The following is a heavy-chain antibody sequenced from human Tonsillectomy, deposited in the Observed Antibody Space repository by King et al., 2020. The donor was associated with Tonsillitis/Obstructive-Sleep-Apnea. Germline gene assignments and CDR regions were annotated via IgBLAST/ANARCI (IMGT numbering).Heavy chain of an antibody. CDR2: ISGSCGST. CDR3: AKGPDYDYIWGSLY. D-gene: IGHD3-16*01. Sequence: VQLVESGGGLVQPGGSLRLSCAASGFTFSSYAMSWVRQAPGKGLEWVSAISGSCGSTYYADSVEGRFTISRDNSKNTLYLQMNSLRAEDTAVYYCAKGPDYDYIWGSLYWGQGTLVTVSS. J-gene: IGHJ4*02. V-gene: IGHV3-23*04. CDR1: GFTFSSYA.